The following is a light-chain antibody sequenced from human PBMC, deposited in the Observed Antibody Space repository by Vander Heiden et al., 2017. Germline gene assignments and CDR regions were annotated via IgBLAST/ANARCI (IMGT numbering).Light chain of an antibody. J-gene: IGLJ2*01. Sequence: QSALTQPRSVSGSPGQSVTISCTGTSRDVGGYNYVSWYQQHPGKAPKLMIYDVSKRPSGVPDRFSGSKSGNTASLTISGLQAEDEADYYCCSYAGSYTVVVGGGTKLTVL. CDR2: DVS. V-gene: IGLV2-11*01. CDR1: SRDVGGYNY. CDR3: CSYAGSYTVV.